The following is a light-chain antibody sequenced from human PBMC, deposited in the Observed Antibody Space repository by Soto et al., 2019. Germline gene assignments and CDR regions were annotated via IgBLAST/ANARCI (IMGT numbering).Light chain of an antibody. CDR2: KAS. Sequence: DIQMTQSPSTLSASVGDRVTITCRASQSISGWLAWYQQKPGKAPKLPIYKASNLESGVPSRFSGSGSGTEFTLTISSLQPDDFATYYCQQYNSYCSTWTFGQGTKVEIK. CDR1: QSISGW. J-gene: IGKJ1*01. CDR3: QQYNSYCSTWT. V-gene: IGKV1-5*03.